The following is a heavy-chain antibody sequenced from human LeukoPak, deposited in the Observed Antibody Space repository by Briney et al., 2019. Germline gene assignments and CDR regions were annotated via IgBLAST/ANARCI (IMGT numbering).Heavy chain of an antibody. CDR1: GFTFSAYN. CDR2: ISSSSSYI. J-gene: IGHJ4*02. D-gene: IGHD3-9*01. V-gene: IGHV3-21*01. CDR3: ARTVTGRNDN. Sequence: GGSLRLSCAASGFTFSAYNMNWVRQAPGKGLEWVSCISSSSSYIYYADSVKGRFTISRDDAKNSLYLQMNSLRAEDTAVYYCARTVTGRNDNWGQGTLVTVSS.